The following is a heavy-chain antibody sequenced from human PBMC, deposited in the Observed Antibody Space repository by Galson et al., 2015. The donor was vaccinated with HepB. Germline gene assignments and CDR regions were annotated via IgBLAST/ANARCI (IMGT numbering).Heavy chain of an antibody. CDR2: IIPTSGPA. CDR3: AKHYCNGSDCYNYFDF. D-gene: IGHD2-15*01. V-gene: IGHV1-69*01. Sequence: SCKASGGTFSSYAISWVRQAPGQGLEWMGGIIPTSGPAKYPQKFQGRVTITADESTTTVHMELGSLRFEDTAAYYCAKHYCNGSDCYNYFDFWGQGTLVTVSS. CDR1: GGTFSSYA. J-gene: IGHJ4*02.